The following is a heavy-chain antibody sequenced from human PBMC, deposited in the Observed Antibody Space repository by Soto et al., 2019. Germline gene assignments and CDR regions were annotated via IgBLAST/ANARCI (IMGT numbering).Heavy chain of an antibody. V-gene: IGHV1-69*08. Sequence: QVQLVQSGAEVKKPGSSVKVSCKASGGTFSSYTISWVRQAPGQGLEWMGRIIPILGIANYAQKFQGRVTXXADKSTSTAYMELSSLRSEDTAVYYCARDKGGMDVWGQGTTVTVSS. CDR2: IIPILGIA. CDR1: GGTFSSYT. J-gene: IGHJ6*02. CDR3: ARDKGGMDV.